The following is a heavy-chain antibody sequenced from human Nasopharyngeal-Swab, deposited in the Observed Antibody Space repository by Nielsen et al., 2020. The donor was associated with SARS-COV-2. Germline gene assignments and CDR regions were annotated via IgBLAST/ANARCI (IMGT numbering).Heavy chain of an antibody. CDR3: ARDLTNSIAVAGNYCYGMDV. CDR2: INPSGGST. V-gene: IGHV1-46*01. J-gene: IGHJ6*02. D-gene: IGHD6-19*01. Sequence: ASVKVSCKASGYTFTSYYMHWVRQAPGQGLEWMGIINPSGGSTSYAQKFQGRVTMTRDTSTSTVYMELSSLRSEDTAVYYCARDLTNSIAVAGNYCYGMDVWGQGTTVTVSS. CDR1: GYTFTSYY.